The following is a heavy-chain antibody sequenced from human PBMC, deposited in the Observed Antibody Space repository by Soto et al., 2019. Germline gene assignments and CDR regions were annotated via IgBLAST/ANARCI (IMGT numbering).Heavy chain of an antibody. J-gene: IGHJ4*02. CDR3: ARDRRQITIFGVVIIPAFDY. CDR1: GFTFSSYS. D-gene: IGHD3-3*01. V-gene: IGHV3-48*02. Sequence: PGGSLRLSCAASGFTFSSYSMNWVRQAPGKGLEWVSYISSSSSTIYYADSVKGRFTISRDDAKNSLYLQMNSLRDEDTAVYYCARDRRQITIFGVVIIPAFDYWGQGTLVTVSS. CDR2: ISSSSSTI.